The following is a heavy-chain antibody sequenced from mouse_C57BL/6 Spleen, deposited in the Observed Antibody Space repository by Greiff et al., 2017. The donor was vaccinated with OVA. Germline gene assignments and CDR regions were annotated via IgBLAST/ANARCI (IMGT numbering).Heavy chain of an antibody. D-gene: IGHD1-1*01. Sequence: EVQLQQSGPELVKPGASVKISCKASGYTFTDYYMNWVKQSHGKSLEWIGDINPNNGGTSYNQKFKGKATLTVDKSSSTAYMELRSLTSEDSAVYYCARLLRSYYAMDDWGQGTSVTVSS. CDR2: INPNNGGT. J-gene: IGHJ4*01. CDR1: GYTFTDYY. CDR3: ARLLRSYYAMDD. V-gene: IGHV1-26*01.